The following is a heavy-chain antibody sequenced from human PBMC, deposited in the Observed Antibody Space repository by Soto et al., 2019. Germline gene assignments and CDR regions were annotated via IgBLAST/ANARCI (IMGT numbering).Heavy chain of an antibody. CDR3: ANSKSRTTIYGVGPAYFVMHX. Sequence: SGTTLVNPTQTLTLTCPFSGFSLTTSGVGVCWTRRPPKNALEWLALIYWNDDTHYSPSLKRRLTITQETSKNQVVLTMTNMDPVDTATYYCANSKSRTTIYGVGPAYFVMHXWGQGTMVTVS. D-gene: IGHD3-3*01. CDR2: IYWNDDT. CDR1: GFSLTTSGVG. V-gene: IGHV2-5*01. J-gene: IGHJ6*02.